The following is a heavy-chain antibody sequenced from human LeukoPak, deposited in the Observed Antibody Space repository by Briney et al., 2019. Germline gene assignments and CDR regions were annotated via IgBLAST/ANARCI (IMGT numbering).Heavy chain of an antibody. CDR3: ARESGASGWYVWFDT. V-gene: IGHV4-4*09. J-gene: IGHJ5*02. D-gene: IGHD6-19*01. CDR1: GGSISSYY. Sequence: PSETLPLTCTVSGGSISSYYLSWIRQPPGKGLEWIGYIYTSGGTNDNPSVKSRVDISVDTSKNQFSLKLSSVTAADTAVYYCARESGASGWYVWFDTWGQGTLVTVSS. CDR2: IYTSGGT.